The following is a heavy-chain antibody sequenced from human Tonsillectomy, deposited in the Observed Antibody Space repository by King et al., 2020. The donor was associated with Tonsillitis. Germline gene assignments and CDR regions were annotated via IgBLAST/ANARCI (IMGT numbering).Heavy chain of an antibody. J-gene: IGHJ4*02. CDR1: GYTFTSHD. CDR3: ARGTSVHQPWAQANDREPGGDY. Sequence: QLVQSGAEVKKPGTSVKVSCKASGYTFTSHDINWVRQATGQGLEWLGWMNPNSANTGYAQKFQGRVTMTRDTSISTAYMELSSLRSEDTAVDYCARGTSVHQPWAQANDREPGGDYWGQGTLVTVSS. V-gene: IGHV1-8*02. CDR2: MNPNSANT. D-gene: IGHD1-14*01.